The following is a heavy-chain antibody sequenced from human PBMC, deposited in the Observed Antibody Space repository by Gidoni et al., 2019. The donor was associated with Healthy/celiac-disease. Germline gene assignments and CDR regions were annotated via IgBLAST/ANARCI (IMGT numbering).Heavy chain of an antibody. V-gene: IGHV1-8*01. CDR2: MNPNRGNT. Sequence: QVQLLQSVAEVHKPGASVQVSSNASGYTFTSYAINWVRQATGQGLEWMGWMNPNRGNTDYAQKFQGRVTMTRNTSISTADMELSSLGSEDTAVYYWARLVGHSSSYDWGQGTLVTVSS. CDR3: ARLVGHSSSYD. J-gene: IGHJ4*02. D-gene: IGHD6-6*01. CDR1: GYTFTSYA.